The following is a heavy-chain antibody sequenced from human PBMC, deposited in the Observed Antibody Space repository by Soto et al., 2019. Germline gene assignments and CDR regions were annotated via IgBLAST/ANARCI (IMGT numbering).Heavy chain of an antibody. D-gene: IGHD3-10*01. CDR3: ARASGSYYYLLDV. CDR1: GFTFSSYG. J-gene: IGHJ6*02. Sequence: QVQLVESGGGVVQPGRSLRLSCVASGFTFSSYGLHWVRQAPGTGLEWVALIWYDGNNKYYADSVKGRFTISRDNSYNTLYLQMSSLRAEDTAVYYGARASGSYYYLLDVWGQGTTVTVSS. CDR2: IWYDGNNK. V-gene: IGHV3-33*01.